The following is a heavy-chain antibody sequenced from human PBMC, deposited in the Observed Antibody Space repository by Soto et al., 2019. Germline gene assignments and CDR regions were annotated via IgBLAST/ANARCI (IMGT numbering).Heavy chain of an antibody. V-gene: IGHV1-69*01. D-gene: IGHD2-15*01. CDR3: ARGYCSGGSCYNYNWFDP. Sequence: QVQLVQSGAEVKKPGSSVKVSCKASGGTFSSYAISWVRQAPGQGLVWMGGIIPIFGTANYAQKFQGRVTITADDSPSRAYMELCSLRSEDTAVYYCARGYCSGGSCYNYNWFDPWGQGTLVTVSS. CDR1: GGTFSSYA. CDR2: IIPIFGTA. J-gene: IGHJ5*02.